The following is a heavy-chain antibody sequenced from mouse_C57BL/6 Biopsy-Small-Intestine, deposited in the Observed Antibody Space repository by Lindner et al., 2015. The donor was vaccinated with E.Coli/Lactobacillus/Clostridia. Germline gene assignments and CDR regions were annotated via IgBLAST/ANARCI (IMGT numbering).Heavy chain of an antibody. CDR1: GFTFSDYG. CDR2: ISSVSSLI. Sequence: VQLQESGGGLVKPGGSLKLSCAASGFTFSDYGMNWVRQAPEKGLEWVAYISSVSSLIYYADTVKGRFTISRDNAKNTLFLQMTSLRSEDTAMYYCARDGITSLDFWGQGTTLTVSS. D-gene: IGHD1-1*01. J-gene: IGHJ2*01. V-gene: IGHV5-17*01. CDR3: ARDGITSLDF.